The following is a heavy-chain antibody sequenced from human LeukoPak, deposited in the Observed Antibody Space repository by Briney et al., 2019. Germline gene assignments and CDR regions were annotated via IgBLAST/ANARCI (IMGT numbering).Heavy chain of an antibody. CDR1: GGSISGTSYC. Sequence: SETLSLTCSVSGGSISGTSYCWGWIRQPPGKGPEWIGSRYHTGRIYHNPSLNSRVTISVDTSENQFSLKLSSVTDADTAVYYCARDGSDNWGLFDNWGRGTLVTVSS. D-gene: IGHD1-1*01. J-gene: IGHJ4*02. V-gene: IGHV4-39*07. CDR2: RYHTGRI. CDR3: ARDGSDNWGLFDN.